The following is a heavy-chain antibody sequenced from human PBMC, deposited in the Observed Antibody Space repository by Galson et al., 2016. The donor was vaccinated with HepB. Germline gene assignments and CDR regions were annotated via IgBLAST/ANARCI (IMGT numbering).Heavy chain of an antibody. CDR2: ISSSDSSI. J-gene: IGHJ2*01. D-gene: IGHD6-13*01. Sequence: SLRLSCAVSGFSVSHHYMTWVRQAPGKGLEWVSSISSSDSSIYYADSVRGRFTISRDNAKNSLYLQMNSLRAEDTAVYYCARTSAANWYFDLWGRGTLVTVSS. CDR1: GFSVSHHY. CDR3: ARTSAANWYFDL. V-gene: IGHV3-21*01.